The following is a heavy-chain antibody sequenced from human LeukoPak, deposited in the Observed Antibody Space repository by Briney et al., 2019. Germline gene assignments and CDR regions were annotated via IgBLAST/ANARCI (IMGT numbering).Heavy chain of an antibody. CDR1: GFTFSSYA. Sequence: GGSLRLSCAASGFTFSSYAMSWVRQAPGKGLEWVSAISGSGGSTYYADSVKGRFTISRDNSKNTLYLQMNSLRAEGTAVYYCAKVSRGFCSSTSCYDYFDYWGQGTLVTVSS. J-gene: IGHJ4*02. CDR2: ISGSGGST. CDR3: AKVSRGFCSSTSCYDYFDY. D-gene: IGHD2-2*01. V-gene: IGHV3-23*01.